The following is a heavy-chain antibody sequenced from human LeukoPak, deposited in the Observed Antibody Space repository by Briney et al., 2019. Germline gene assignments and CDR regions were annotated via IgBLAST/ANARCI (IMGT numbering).Heavy chain of an antibody. Sequence: GASVKVSCKASGYTFNFYDIHWVRQAAGQGLEWMGWMNPHSDNTGYAQKFQGRVTMTRDTSISTAYMELSRLRSDDTAVYYCARDCSGGSCPPNAFDIWGQGTMVTVSS. CDR2: MNPHSDNT. D-gene: IGHD2-15*01. J-gene: IGHJ3*02. CDR3: ARDCSGGSCPPNAFDI. CDR1: GYTFNFYD. V-gene: IGHV1-2*02.